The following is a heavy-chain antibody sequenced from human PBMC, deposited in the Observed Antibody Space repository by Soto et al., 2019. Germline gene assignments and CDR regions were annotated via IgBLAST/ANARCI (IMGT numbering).Heavy chain of an antibody. Sequence: KTSETLSLTCTVSGDSISTFYWGWMRQSPGKELEWIGYVYYTGSTNYNPSLKSRVTISVDRSKNQFSLKLTSANAADTAVYYCARGRTVRNYADDSSDYFYSFDYWGQGTQVTVSS. V-gene: IGHV4-59*01. J-gene: IGHJ4*02. D-gene: IGHD3-22*01. CDR3: ARGRTVRNYADDSSDYFYSFDY. CDR2: VYYTGST. CDR1: GDSISTFY.